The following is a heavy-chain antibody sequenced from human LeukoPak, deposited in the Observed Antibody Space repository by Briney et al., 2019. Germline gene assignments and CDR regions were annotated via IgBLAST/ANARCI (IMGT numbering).Heavy chain of an antibody. Sequence: SETLSLTCTVSGGSISGYYWSWIRQSPGKGLEWIREINHSGSTKCNPPLKSRVTISVDTSKNQFSLKLSSVTAADTAVYYCARGLRETEPGTAAPGTYYFDYWGQGSLVTVSS. CDR1: GGSISGYY. D-gene: IGHD6-13*01. V-gene: IGHV4-34*01. CDR3: ARGLRETEPGTAAPGTYYFDY. J-gene: IGHJ4*02. CDR2: INHSGST.